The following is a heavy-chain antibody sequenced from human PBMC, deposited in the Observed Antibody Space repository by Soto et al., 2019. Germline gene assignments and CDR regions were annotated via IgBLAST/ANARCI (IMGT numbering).Heavy chain of an antibody. Sequence: ASVKVSCKVSGYTLTELSMHWVRQAPGKGPEWMGGFDPEDGETIYAQKFQGRVTMTEDTSTDTAYMELSSLRSEDTAVYYCATSYSGYDTPYYYYYMDVWGKGTTVTVSS. CDR1: GYTLTELS. V-gene: IGHV1-24*01. CDR3: ATSYSGYDTPYYYYYMDV. CDR2: FDPEDGET. D-gene: IGHD5-12*01. J-gene: IGHJ6*03.